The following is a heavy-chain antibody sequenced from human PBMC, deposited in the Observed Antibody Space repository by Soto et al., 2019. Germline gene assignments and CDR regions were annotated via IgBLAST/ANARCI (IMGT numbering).Heavy chain of an antibody. CDR3: ARDLIRGYYDSSGYYWGY. CDR1: GYTFTSYY. J-gene: IGHJ4*02. D-gene: IGHD3-22*01. V-gene: IGHV1-46*01. CDR2: INPSGGST. Sequence: QVQLVQSGAEVKKPGASVKVSCKASGYTFTSYYMHWVRQAPGQGLEWMGIINPSGGSTSYAQKFQGRVTMTRDTSTSTVYMELSSLRSEDTAVYYCARDLIRGYYDSSGYYWGYWGQGTLVTVSS.